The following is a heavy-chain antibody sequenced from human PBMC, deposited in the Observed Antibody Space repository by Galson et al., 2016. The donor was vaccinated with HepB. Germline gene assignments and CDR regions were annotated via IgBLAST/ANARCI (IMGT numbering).Heavy chain of an antibody. CDR3: IRPPPDYTLPLS. D-gene: IGHD4-11*01. Sequence: SLRLSCATSGLTLSGSSLHWVRQASGKGLEWVGRIRSKANGYATEYTESVKGRFTISRDDSKNMAFLQMSRLKTEDTAVYFCIRPPPDYTLPLSWGQGTLVTVSS. CDR1: GLTLSGSS. V-gene: IGHV3-73*01. J-gene: IGHJ5*02. CDR2: IRSKANGYAT.